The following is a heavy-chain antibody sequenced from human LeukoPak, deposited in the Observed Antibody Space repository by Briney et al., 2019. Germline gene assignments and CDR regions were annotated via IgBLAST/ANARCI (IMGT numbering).Heavy chain of an antibody. V-gene: IGHV4-59*12. Sequence: PSETLSLTCTVSGGSISGFHWSWIRQPPGKGLECIGYVSYSGSTTYNPSLKSRVTMSVDTSKNQFSLKLSSVTAADTAVYYCARQYSSGRPVTYFDYWGQGTLVTVSS. J-gene: IGHJ4*02. CDR1: GGSISGFH. CDR2: VSYSGST. CDR3: ARQYSSGRPVTYFDY. D-gene: IGHD6-19*01.